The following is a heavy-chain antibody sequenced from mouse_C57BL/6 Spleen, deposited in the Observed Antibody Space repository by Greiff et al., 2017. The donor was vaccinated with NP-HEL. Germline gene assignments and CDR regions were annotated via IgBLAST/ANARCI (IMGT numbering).Heavy chain of an antibody. CDR1: GFTFSSYA. Sequence: EVQGVESGGGLVKPGGSLKLSCAASGFTFSSYAMSWVRQTPEKRLEWVATISDGGSYTYYPDNVKGRFTISRDNAKTNLYLQMSHLKAEDTAMYYCARDDRAWFAYWGQGTLVTVSA. CDR2: ISDGGSYT. V-gene: IGHV5-4*01. J-gene: IGHJ3*01. CDR3: ARDDRAWFAY.